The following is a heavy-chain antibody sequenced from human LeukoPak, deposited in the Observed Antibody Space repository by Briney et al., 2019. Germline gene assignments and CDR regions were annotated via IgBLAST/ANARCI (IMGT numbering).Heavy chain of an antibody. J-gene: IGHJ4*02. CDR1: GFNFGGYS. CDR2: ISADSAAT. Sequence: GSLRLSCAASGFNFGGYSMTWVRQAPGKGLEWVSVISADSAATFYADSVKGRFTISRDNGRNTVFLQMSSLRAEDTALYYCARKSASGNYPLDYWGEGTLVTVSS. V-gene: IGHV3-23*01. D-gene: IGHD3-10*01. CDR3: ARKSASGNYPLDY.